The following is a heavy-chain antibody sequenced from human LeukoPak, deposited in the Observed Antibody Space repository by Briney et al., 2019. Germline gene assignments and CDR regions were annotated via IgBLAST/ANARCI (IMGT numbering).Heavy chain of an antibody. Sequence: SETLSLTCTVSGGSISSSTYYWGWIRQPPGKGLEWIGNIYYTGRTHSNPSLQSRVTISVDTSKNQFSLKLSSVTAADTAVYYCARTMGYSSSWSYTFDIWGQGTMVTVSS. D-gene: IGHD6-13*01. J-gene: IGHJ3*02. CDR2: IYYTGRT. CDR3: ARTMGYSSSWSYTFDI. V-gene: IGHV4-39*01. CDR1: GGSISSSTYY.